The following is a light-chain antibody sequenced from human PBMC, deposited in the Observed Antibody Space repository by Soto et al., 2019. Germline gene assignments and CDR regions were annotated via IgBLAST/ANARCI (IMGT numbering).Light chain of an antibody. J-gene: IGKJ1*01. CDR3: QQYNSWLWT. Sequence: DIVMTQSPATLPVSPSEGATLSSRASQSVSSKLAWYQQKPGQAPRLLIYGASTRATGIPARFSGSGSGTEFTLIISSLQSEDSAVYYCQQYNSWLWTFGQGTKVDIK. CDR1: QSVSSK. CDR2: GAS. V-gene: IGKV3-15*01.